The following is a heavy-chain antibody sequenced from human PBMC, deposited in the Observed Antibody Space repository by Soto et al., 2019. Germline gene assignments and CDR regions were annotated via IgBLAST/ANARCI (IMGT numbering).Heavy chain of an antibody. CDR2: IYYSGST. CDR3: ARGEVRIAAAGMYYGMDV. CDR1: GGSISSYY. Sequence: SETLSLTCTVSGGSISSYYWSWIRQPPGKGLEWIGYIYYSGSTNYNPSLKSRVTISVDTSKNQFSLKLSSVTAADTAVYYCARGEVRIAAAGMYYGMDVWGQGTTVTVSS. D-gene: IGHD6-13*01. V-gene: IGHV4-59*08. J-gene: IGHJ6*02.